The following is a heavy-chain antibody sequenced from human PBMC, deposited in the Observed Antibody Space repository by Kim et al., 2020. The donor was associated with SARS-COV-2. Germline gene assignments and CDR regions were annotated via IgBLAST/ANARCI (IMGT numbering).Heavy chain of an antibody. Sequence: SPSFRSQVTISADWSSTTAYLQWSSLKASDTAVYYCARAPSGTLTPYYFDYWGQGTLVTVSS. V-gene: IGHV5-51*01. J-gene: IGHJ4*02. CDR3: ARAPSGTLTPYYFDY. D-gene: IGHD3-10*01.